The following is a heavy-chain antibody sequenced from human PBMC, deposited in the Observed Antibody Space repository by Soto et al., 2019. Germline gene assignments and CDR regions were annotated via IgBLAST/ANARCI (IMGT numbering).Heavy chain of an antibody. Sequence: QVQLQESGPGLVKPSETLSLTCTVSGGSISSYYWSWIRQPPGKGLEWIGYIYYSGSTNYNPSLKSRVTISVDTSKNQFSLKLNSVSAADTAVYYCARRGSWGSDVFDYWGQGTLVTVSS. CDR3: ARRGSWGSDVFDY. J-gene: IGHJ4*02. D-gene: IGHD1-26*01. CDR2: IYYSGST. V-gene: IGHV4-59*08. CDR1: GGSISSYY.